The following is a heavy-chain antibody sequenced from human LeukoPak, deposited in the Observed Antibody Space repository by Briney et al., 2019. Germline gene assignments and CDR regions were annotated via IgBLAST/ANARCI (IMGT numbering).Heavy chain of an antibody. J-gene: IGHJ4*02. CDR2: ISYDGSNK. D-gene: IGHD3-10*01. CDR1: GLTFSSYG. Sequence: GRSLRLSCAASGLTFSSYGMHWVRQAPGKGLEWVAVISYDGSNKYYADSVKGRFTISRDNSKNTLYLQMNSLRAEDTAVYYCATYPHRSGVPAGYWGQGTLVTVSS. CDR3: ATYPHRSGVPAGY. V-gene: IGHV3-30*03.